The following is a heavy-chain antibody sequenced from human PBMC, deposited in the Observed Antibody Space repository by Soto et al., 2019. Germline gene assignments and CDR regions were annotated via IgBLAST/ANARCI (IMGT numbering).Heavy chain of an antibody. Sequence: SETLSLTCTVSGDSISTSDYYWGWIRQPPGKGLEWLGTVDYSGSTNYNPSLRSRLTFSVDTSANQFSLRLTSVTAADTAVYFCARDRGPAGVSDLWGQGTLVTVSS. D-gene: IGHD2-8*01. J-gene: IGHJ5*02. V-gene: IGHV4-39*07. CDR3: ARDRGPAGVSDL. CDR1: GDSISTSDYY. CDR2: VDYSGST.